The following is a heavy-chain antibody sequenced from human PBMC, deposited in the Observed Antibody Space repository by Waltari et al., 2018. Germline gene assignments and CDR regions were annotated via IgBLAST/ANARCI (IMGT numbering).Heavy chain of an antibody. V-gene: IGHV3-53*02. CDR3: AASYY. Sequence: EVQRGETVGGLIQPGRYLRRSCADHAVTFSSNYMSWVRQAPGKGLEWVSVIYSGGITYYADSVKGRFTISRDNSKNTLYLQMNSLRTEDTAVYYCAASYYWGQGTLVTVSS. CDR2: IYSGGIT. J-gene: IGHJ4*02. CDR1: AVTFSSNY. D-gene: IGHD6-6*01.